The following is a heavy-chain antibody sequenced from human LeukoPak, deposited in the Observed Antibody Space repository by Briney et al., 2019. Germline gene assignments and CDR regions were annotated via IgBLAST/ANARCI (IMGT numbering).Heavy chain of an antibody. D-gene: IGHD6-13*01. CDR2: ISAYNGNT. CDR1: GYTFTSYG. CDR3: ARVSMGQQLVTYYYYMDV. V-gene: IGHV1-18*01. J-gene: IGHJ6*03. Sequence: ASVKVSCKASGYTFTSYGISWVRQAPGQGLEWMGWISAYNGNTNYAQKLQGRVTMTTDTSTSTAYMELSSLRSEDTAVYYCARVSMGQQLVTYYYYMDVWGKGTTVTVSS.